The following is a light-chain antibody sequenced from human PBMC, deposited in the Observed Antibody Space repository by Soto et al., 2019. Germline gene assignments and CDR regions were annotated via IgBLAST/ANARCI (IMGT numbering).Light chain of an antibody. CDR2: DAS. Sequence: EIVLTQSPATLYLSPGERASLSCRAGQSVSSYLAWYQQKPGQAPRLLIYDASNRATGIPARFSGSGSGTDFTLTTSSLEPEDFAVYYCQQRSNWPPLTFGGGTKVDIK. CDR1: QSVSSY. CDR3: QQRSNWPPLT. J-gene: IGKJ4*01. V-gene: IGKV3-11*01.